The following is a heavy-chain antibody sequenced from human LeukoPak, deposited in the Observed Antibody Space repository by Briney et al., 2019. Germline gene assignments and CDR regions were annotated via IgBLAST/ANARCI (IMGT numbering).Heavy chain of an antibody. Sequence: SETLSLTCAVYGGSFSGYYWSWIRQPPGKGLEWIGEINHSGSTNYDPSLKSRVTISVDTSKNQFSLKLSSVTAADTAVYYCAREAVSEQWHRVGFDYWGQGTLVTVSS. CDR1: GGSFSGYY. CDR2: INHSGST. V-gene: IGHV4-34*01. D-gene: IGHD6-19*01. J-gene: IGHJ4*02. CDR3: AREAVSEQWHRVGFDY.